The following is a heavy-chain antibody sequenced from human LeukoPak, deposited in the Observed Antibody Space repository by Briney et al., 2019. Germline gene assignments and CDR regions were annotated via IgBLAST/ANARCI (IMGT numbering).Heavy chain of an antibody. Sequence: PGGSLRLSCAASGFTFSSYAMHWVRQAPGKGLEYVSAISSNGGSTYYANSVKGRFTISRDNSKNTLYLQMGSLRAEDVAVYYCARAGPNYGDYAGDYWGQGTLVTVSS. CDR1: GFTFSSYA. CDR2: ISSNGGST. D-gene: IGHD4-17*01. CDR3: ARAGPNYGDYAGDY. V-gene: IGHV3-64*01. J-gene: IGHJ4*02.